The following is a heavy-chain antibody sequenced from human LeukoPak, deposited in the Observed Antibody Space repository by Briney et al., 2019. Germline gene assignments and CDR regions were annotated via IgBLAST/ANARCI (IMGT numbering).Heavy chain of an antibody. CDR3: AREAEGGYFDY. Sequence: ASVKVSCKASGYTFTGYYMHWVRQVPGQGLEWMGWINPNSGGTNYAQKFQGWVTMTRDTSISTAYMELSRLRSDDTAVYYCAREAEGGYFDYWGQGTLVTVSS. CDR1: GYTFTGYY. V-gene: IGHV1-2*04. CDR2: INPNSGGT. D-gene: IGHD3-16*01. J-gene: IGHJ4*02.